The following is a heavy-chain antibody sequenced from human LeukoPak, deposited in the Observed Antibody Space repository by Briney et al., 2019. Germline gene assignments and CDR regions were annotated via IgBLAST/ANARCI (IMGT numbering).Heavy chain of an antibody. D-gene: IGHD1-26*01. CDR1: GYTFTSYY. CDR3: ARFIVGATYFDY. J-gene: IGHJ4*02. Sequence: VSVKVSCKASGYTFTSYYMHWVRQAPGQGLEWMGIINPSGGSTSYAQKFQGRVTMTRDTSTSTVYMELSSLRSEDTAVYYCARFIVGATYFDYWGQGTLVTVSS. CDR2: INPSGGST. V-gene: IGHV1-46*01.